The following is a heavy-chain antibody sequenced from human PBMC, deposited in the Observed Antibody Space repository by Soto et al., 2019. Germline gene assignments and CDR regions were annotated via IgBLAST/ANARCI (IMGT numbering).Heavy chain of an antibody. CDR3: ARLLGYCSGGSCYWHYYYGMDV. Sequence: ASMKVSCKASGYTFTSYDINWVRQATGQRLERKGWMNPNSGNTGYAQKFQGRVTMTRNTSISTAYMELSSLRSEDTAVYYFARLLGYCSGGSCYWHYYYGMDVWGQGTTVTVSS. J-gene: IGHJ6*02. CDR2: MNPNSGNT. D-gene: IGHD2-15*01. V-gene: IGHV1-8*01. CDR1: GYTFTSYD.